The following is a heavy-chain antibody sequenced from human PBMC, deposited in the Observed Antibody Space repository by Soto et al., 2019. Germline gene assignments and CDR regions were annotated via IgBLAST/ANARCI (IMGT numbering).Heavy chain of an antibody. J-gene: IGHJ4*02. CDR1: GFTFSSYW. CDR2: INSDGSST. CDR3: ATAVPFDY. V-gene: IGHV3-74*01. D-gene: IGHD2-2*01. Sequence: EVQLVESGGGLVQPGGSLRLSCAASGFTFSSYWMHWVRQAPGKGLVWVSRINSDGSSTYYANSVQGRFTISRDNAKNTLSLQMNSLRAEDTAVYYCATAVPFDYWGQGSLVTVSS.